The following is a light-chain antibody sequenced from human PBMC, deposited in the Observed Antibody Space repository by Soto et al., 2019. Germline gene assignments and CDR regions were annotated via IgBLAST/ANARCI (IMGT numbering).Light chain of an antibody. CDR3: EAWDDSLNGYV. J-gene: IGLJ1*01. CDR2: TNY. Sequence: QSALTQPPSASGTPGQRVPISCSGSSSNIGSYAVNWYQQLPGTAPKLIIFTNYQRPSGVPDRFSGSKSGTSASLAISGLQSEDEADYYCEAWDDSLNGYVFGAGTKVTVL. CDR1: SSNIGSYA. V-gene: IGLV1-44*01.